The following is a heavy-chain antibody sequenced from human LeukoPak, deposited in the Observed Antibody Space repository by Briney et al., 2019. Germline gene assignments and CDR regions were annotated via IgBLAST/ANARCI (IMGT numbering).Heavy chain of an antibody. J-gene: IGHJ4*02. CDR3: ARSGGIAVMDYFDY. V-gene: IGHV1-18*01. CDR1: GYTFTSYG. Sequence: ASVKVSCKASGYTFTSYGISWVRQAPGQGLEWMGWISAYSGNTNYAQKLQGRVTMTTDTSTSTAYMELRSLRSDDTAVYYCARSGGIAVMDYFDYWGQGTLVTVSS. D-gene: IGHD6-19*01. CDR2: ISAYSGNT.